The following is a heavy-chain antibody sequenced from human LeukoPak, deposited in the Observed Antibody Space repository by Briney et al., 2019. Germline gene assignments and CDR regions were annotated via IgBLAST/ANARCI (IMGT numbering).Heavy chain of an antibody. D-gene: IGHD2-2*02. CDR3: ARSHARWVPAAIHYYYYYMDV. J-gene: IGHJ6*03. CDR2: INHSGST. CDR1: GGSFSGYY. Sequence: SETLSLTCAVYGGSFSGYYWSWIRQPPGQGLEWIGEINHSGSTNYNPSLKSRVTISVDTSKNQFSLKLSSVTAADTAVYYCARSHARWVPAAIHYYYYYMDVWDKGTTVTVSS. V-gene: IGHV4-34*01.